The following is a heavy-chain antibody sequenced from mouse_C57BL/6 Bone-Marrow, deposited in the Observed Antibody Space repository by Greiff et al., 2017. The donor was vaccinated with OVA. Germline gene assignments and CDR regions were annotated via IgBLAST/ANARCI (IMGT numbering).Heavy chain of an antibody. Sequence: EVMLVESGGGLVQPKGSLKLSCAASGFSFNTYAMNWVRQAPGKGLEWVARIRSKSNNYATYYADSVKDRFTISRDDSESMLYLQMNNLKTEDTAMYYCVRQGYDYYAMDYWGQGTSVTVSS. CDR3: VRQGYDYYAMDY. J-gene: IGHJ4*01. CDR1: GFSFNTYA. D-gene: IGHD3-1*01. CDR2: IRSKSNNYAT. V-gene: IGHV10-1*01.